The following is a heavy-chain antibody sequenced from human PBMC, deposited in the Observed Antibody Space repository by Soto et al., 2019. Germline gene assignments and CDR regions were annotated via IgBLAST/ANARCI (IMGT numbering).Heavy chain of an antibody. D-gene: IGHD3-10*01. J-gene: IGHJ4*02. CDR1: GGSISTSDHY. CDR3: VRGRDYYGSGSSYLRQHFDY. V-gene: IGHV4-39*01. CDR2: IYYSGST. Sequence: SETLSLTCTVSGGSISTSDHYWGWIRQPPGKGLEWIGSIYYSGSTYYSPSLKSRVTISVDTSKNQFSLRLSSVTATDTAVYYCVRGRDYYGSGSSYLRQHFDYWGQGALLTVSS.